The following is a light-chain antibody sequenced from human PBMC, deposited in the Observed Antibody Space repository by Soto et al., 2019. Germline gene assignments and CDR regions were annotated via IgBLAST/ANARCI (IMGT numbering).Light chain of an antibody. Sequence: EIVLTQSPGTLSLSPGERATLSCRASQSVSSSYLAWYQQKPGQAPSLLIYGASNRATGIPDRFSGSGSGTDFTVTISRLEPEDFAVYYCQQYGSSPLFTFGPGTKVDIK. CDR2: GAS. CDR3: QQYGSSPLFT. CDR1: QSVSSSY. J-gene: IGKJ3*01. V-gene: IGKV3-20*01.